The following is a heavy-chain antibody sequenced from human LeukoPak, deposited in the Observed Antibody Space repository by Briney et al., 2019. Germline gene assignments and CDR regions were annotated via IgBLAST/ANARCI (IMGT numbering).Heavy chain of an antibody. J-gene: IGHJ5*02. CDR3: ARSHRSMVRGVIHWFDP. CDR1: GYTFTSYY. V-gene: IGHV1-46*01. D-gene: IGHD3-10*01. Sequence: ASVKVSCKASGYTFTSYYMHWVRQAPGQGLEWMGIINPSGGSTSYAQKFQGRVTMTRDTSISTAYMELSRLRSDDTAVYYCARSHRSMVRGVIHWFDPWGQGTLVTVSS. CDR2: INPSGGST.